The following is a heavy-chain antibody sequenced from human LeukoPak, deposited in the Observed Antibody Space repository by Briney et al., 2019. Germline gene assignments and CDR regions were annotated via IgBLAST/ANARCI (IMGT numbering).Heavy chain of an antibody. CDR2: ITSTSTYI. J-gene: IGHJ4*02. V-gene: IGHV3-21*01. CDR1: GFTFSSYS. Sequence: GGSLRLSCAASGFTFSSYSFNWVRQAPGKGQEWVASITSTSTYIYYADSVQGRFAVSRDNAKNSLYLQMNSLRAEDTAVFYCVRRGPNNSGLDYWGQGTLVTVSS. D-gene: IGHD5-12*01. CDR3: VRRGPNNSGLDY.